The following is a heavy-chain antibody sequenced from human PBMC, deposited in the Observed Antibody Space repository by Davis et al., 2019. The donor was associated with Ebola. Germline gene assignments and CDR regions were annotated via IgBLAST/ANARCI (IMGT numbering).Heavy chain of an antibody. CDR3: ARVGGGIVVVPAAIRYYYGMDV. D-gene: IGHD2-2*01. Sequence: GGSLRLSCAASGFTVSSNYMSWVRQAPGKGLEWVSVIYSGGRTYYADSVKGRFTISRDNAKNSLYLQMNSLRAEDTAVYYCARVGGGIVVVPAAIRYYYGMDVWGQGTTVTVSS. CDR2: IYSGGRT. V-gene: IGHV3-53*01. CDR1: GFTVSSNY. J-gene: IGHJ6*02.